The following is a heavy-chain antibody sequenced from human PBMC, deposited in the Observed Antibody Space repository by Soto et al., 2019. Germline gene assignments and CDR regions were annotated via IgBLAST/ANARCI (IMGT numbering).Heavy chain of an antibody. J-gene: IGHJ4*02. V-gene: IGHV3-7*05. CDR3: ASSNDYGSGSY. CDR1: GFTFSSVW. CDR2: IKQDGSEK. D-gene: IGHD3-10*01. Sequence: EVKLVESVGGLVQPGGSLRLSCAASGFTFSSVWMHWVRQAPGKGLEWVANIKQDGSEKYYVGSVKGRFAISRDNAKNSLYLQMNSLTAEDTAVYYCASSNDYGSGSYWGQGTPVTVSS.